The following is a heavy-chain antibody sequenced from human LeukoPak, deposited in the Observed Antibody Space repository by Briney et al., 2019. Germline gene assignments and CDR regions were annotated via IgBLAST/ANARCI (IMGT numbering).Heavy chain of an antibody. Sequence: GESLKISCQGSGYSFTTYWIGWVRQMPGRGLEWMGIIYPGDSNTRYSPSFRGQVTISADKSIRTAYLQWSSLKASDTAMYYCARPPYSGSYYDAFDIWGQGTMVTVSS. CDR3: ARPPYSGSYYDAFDI. CDR2: IYPGDSNT. D-gene: IGHD1-26*01. J-gene: IGHJ3*02. V-gene: IGHV5-51*01. CDR1: GYSFTTYW.